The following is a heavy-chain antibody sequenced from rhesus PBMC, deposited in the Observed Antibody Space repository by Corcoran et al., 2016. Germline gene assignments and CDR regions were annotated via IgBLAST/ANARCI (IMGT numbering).Heavy chain of an antibody. CDR2: ITDSGIT. J-gene: IGHJ6*01. CDR3: ARVWGSGWSAGLDS. V-gene: IGHV4-122*02. CDR1: GGSISSGYYY. Sequence: QVQLQESGPGLVKPSETLSLTCAVCGGSISSGYYYWSWIRPPPGKGLEGIGYITDSGITSANPTLKSRVDISRDTSKNQSSRKLSSVTAADTAVSYCARVWGSGWSAGLDSWGQGVVVTVSS. D-gene: IGHD6S26*01.